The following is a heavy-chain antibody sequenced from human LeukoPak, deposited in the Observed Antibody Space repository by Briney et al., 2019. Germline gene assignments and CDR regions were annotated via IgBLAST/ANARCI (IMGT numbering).Heavy chain of an antibody. CDR1: GFTFSSYG. CDR3: AKDFYYDSSGYYWG. J-gene: IGHJ4*02. V-gene: IGHV3-30*18. Sequence: PGGSLRLSCAASGFTFSSYGMHWVRQAPGKGREWGAVISYDGSNKYYADSVKGRFTISRDNSKNTLYLQMNSLRAEDTAVYYCAKDFYYDSSGYYWGWGQGTLVTVSS. D-gene: IGHD3-22*01. CDR2: ISYDGSNK.